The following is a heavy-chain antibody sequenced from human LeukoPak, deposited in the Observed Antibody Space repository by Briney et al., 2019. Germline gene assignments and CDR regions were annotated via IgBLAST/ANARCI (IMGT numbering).Heavy chain of an antibody. V-gene: IGHV1-46*01. J-gene: IGHJ6*02. Sequence: ASVKVSCKASGYTFTSYYMHWVRQAPGQGLERMGIINPSGGSTSYAQKFQGRVTMTRDTSTSTVYMELSSLRSEDTAVYYCARDRVEVPAATNYYYYGMDVWGQGTTVTVSS. CDR2: INPSGGST. CDR1: GYTFTSYY. D-gene: IGHD2-2*01. CDR3: ARDRVEVPAATNYYYYGMDV.